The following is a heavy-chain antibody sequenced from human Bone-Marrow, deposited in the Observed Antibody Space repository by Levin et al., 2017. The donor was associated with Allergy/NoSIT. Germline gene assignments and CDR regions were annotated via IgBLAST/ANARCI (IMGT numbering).Heavy chain of an antibody. V-gene: IGHV3-11*01. CDR1: GFTFSDYY. Sequence: GGSLRLSCAASGFTFSDYYMSWIRQAPGKGLEWVSYISSGGITIYYADSVKGRFTISRDNAKNSLYLQMNSLRAEDTAVYYCARSASSGYDRGVGYWGQGTLVTVSS. CDR2: ISSGGITI. D-gene: IGHD5-12*01. J-gene: IGHJ4*02. CDR3: ARSASSGYDRGVGY.